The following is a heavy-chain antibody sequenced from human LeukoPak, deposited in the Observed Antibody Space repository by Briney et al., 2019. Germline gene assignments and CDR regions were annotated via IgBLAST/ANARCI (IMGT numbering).Heavy chain of an antibody. Sequence: GGSLRLSCAASGFSFSNAWMSWVRQAPGKGLEWVGRIKSETDGGTTDYAAPVKGRFTISRDDSKNTLYLQMNSLKTEDTAVYYCTNVSWGVVWCQGTLVTVSS. CDR3: TNVSWGVV. D-gene: IGHD3-16*01. J-gene: IGHJ4*02. V-gene: IGHV3-15*01. CDR1: GFSFSNAW. CDR2: IKSETDGGTT.